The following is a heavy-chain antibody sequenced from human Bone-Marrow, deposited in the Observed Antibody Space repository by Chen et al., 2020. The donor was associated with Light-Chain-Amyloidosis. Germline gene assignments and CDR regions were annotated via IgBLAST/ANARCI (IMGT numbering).Heavy chain of an antibody. J-gene: IGHJ4*02. Sequence: QVQLQESGPGLVKPSETLSLTCSVSVGSFTSYHCSWIRPPPGKGLACIGYIYHSGSTKYNPSLKSRVTISLEKSKILFSRSLRSVTAADTAVYYCAVHYYDSNAYYAFDYWGQGALVTFSS. CDR1: VGSFTSYH. V-gene: IGHV4-59*01. CDR3: AVHYYDSNAYYAFDY. D-gene: IGHD3-22*01. CDR2: IYHSGST.